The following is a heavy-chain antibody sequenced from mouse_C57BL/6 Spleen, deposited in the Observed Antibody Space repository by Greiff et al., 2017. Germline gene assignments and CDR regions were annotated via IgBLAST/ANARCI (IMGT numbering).Heavy chain of an antibody. V-gene: IGHV7-3*01. CDR3: ARYYGGYFDY. J-gene: IGHJ2*01. D-gene: IGHD1-1*01. Sequence: EVMLVESGGGLVQPGGSLSLSCAASGFTFTDYYMSWVRQPPGKALGWLGFIRNKANGYTTEYSASVKGRFTISRDNSQNILYLQMNALGAEDSATYYCARYYGGYFDYWGQGTTLTVSS. CDR2: IRNKANGYTT. CDR1: GFTFTDYY.